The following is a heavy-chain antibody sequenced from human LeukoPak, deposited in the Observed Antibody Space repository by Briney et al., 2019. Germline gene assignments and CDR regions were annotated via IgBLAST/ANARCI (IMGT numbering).Heavy chain of an antibody. CDR1: GFTFSSYS. Sequence: GGSLRLSCAASGFTFSSYSMNWVRQAPGKGLEWVSSISSASTYIYYADSVKGRFTISRDNAKNSLYLQMNSLRAEDTAMYYCARLVWDTTMADGDIDSWGQGALVTVSS. CDR2: ISSASTYI. V-gene: IGHV3-21*01. J-gene: IGHJ4*02. D-gene: IGHD5-18*01. CDR3: ARLVWDTTMADGDIDS.